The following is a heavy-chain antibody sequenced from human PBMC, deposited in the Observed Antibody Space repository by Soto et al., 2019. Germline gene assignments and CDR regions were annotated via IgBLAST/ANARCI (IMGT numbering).Heavy chain of an antibody. V-gene: IGHV4-4*07. Sequence: PSETLSLTCTVSSGSVNGFFWTWIRQPAGKGLEWIGRIYSTGVANYNPSLESRVSMSLDTSKNQFSLGLSSLTAADTALYYCARYTSGSVDSWGQGTLVTVSS. J-gene: IGHJ5*01. CDR2: IYSTGVA. CDR1: SGSVNGFF. D-gene: IGHD3-10*01. CDR3: ARYTSGSVDS.